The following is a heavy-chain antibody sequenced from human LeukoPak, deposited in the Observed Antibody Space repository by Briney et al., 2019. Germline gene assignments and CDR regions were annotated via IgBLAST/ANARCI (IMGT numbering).Heavy chain of an antibody. D-gene: IGHD6-13*01. CDR1: GFTFSSFA. V-gene: IGHV3-74*01. J-gene: IGHJ4*02. CDR2: INTDGSST. Sequence: GGPLRLSCAASGFTFSSFAMSWVRQAPGKGLVWVSRINTDGSSTTYADSVKGRFTISRDNAKNTLYLQMNSLRADDTAVYYCARVVAYSSSWFDYWGRGTLVTVSS. CDR3: ARVVAYSSSWFDY.